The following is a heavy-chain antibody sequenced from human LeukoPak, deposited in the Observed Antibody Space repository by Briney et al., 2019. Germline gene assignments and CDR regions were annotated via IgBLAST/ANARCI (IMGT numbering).Heavy chain of an antibody. J-gene: IGHJ4*02. CDR1: GFTFDDYG. CDR3: ARSLSSGWYEGFDY. V-gene: IGHV3-20*04. D-gene: IGHD6-19*01. CDR2: INWNGGST. Sequence: PGGSLRLSCAASGFTFDDYGMSWVRQAPGKGLEWVSGINWNGGSTGYADSVKGRFTISRDNAKNSLYLQMNSLRAEDTALYYCARSLSSGWYEGFDYWGQGTLVTVSS.